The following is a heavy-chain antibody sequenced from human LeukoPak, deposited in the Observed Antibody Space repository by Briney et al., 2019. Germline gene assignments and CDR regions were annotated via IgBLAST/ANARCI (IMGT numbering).Heavy chain of an antibody. J-gene: IGHJ6*02. V-gene: IGHV3-48*03. Sequence: GGSLRLSCAASGFTFSSYEVNWVRQAPGKGLEWVSYISSSGSTIYYADSVKGRFTISRDNAKNSLYLQMNSLRAEDTAVYYCARVGVATAPNYYYYYGMDVWGQGTTVTVSS. CDR2: ISSSGSTI. CDR1: GFTFSSYE. CDR3: ARVGVATAPNYYYYYGMDV. D-gene: IGHD5-12*01.